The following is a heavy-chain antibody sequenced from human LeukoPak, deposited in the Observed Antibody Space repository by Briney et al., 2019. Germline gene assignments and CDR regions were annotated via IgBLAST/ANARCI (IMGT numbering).Heavy chain of an antibody. V-gene: IGHV3-23*01. CDR2: ISGTGGST. D-gene: IGHD6-13*01. Sequence: GGSLRLSCAASGFTFSSYAMSWVRQAPGKGLEWVSAISGTGGSTYYVVYVEGRFTISRDNSKNTLYLQMNSLRAEDTAVYYCAKDAAGPEYWGQGTLVTVSS. CDR1: GFTFSSYA. J-gene: IGHJ4*02. CDR3: AKDAAGPEY.